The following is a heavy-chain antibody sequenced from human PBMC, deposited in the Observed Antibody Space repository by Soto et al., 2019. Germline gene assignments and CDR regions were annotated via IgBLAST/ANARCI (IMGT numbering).Heavy chain of an antibody. CDR1: GGSITRNNHY. Sequence: QLQLQESGPGVVKPSEPLSLTCIVSGGSITRNNHYWGWIRQSPGKGLEWIGSILYSGSTNCNPAHKSRVALSVETSKNALALKMSSVTAADTAVYYCAILGSSSWYQGSYVHNWGQGPLVTVSS. CDR2: ILYSGST. D-gene: IGHD6-13*01. J-gene: IGHJ4*02. V-gene: IGHV4-39*01. CDR3: AILGSSSWYQGSYVHN.